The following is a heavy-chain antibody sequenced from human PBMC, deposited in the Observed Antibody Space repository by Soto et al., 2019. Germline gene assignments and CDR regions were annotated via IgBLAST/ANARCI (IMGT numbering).Heavy chain of an antibody. Sequence: LSLTCTVSGDSITSGSYWGWIRQPPGEGPEWIASISHGGTTFYNPSLKSRVSISVDSSKNQFSLSLTSVTAADTATYYCARVHVMVVAGSTFDYWGPGTLVTVSS. V-gene: IGHV4-38-2*02. J-gene: IGHJ4*03. CDR1: GDSITSGSY. D-gene: IGHD6-19*01. CDR2: ISHGGTT. CDR3: ARVHVMVVAGSTFDY.